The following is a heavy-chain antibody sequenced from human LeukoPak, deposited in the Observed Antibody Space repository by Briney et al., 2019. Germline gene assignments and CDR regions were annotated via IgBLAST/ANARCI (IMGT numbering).Heavy chain of an antibody. CDR3: ARDYSYPDY. V-gene: IGHV4-59*12. J-gene: IGHJ4*02. Sequence: SETLSLTCTVSGGSISCYYWSWIRQSPGKGLEWIGYIYYSGTTYYNPSLKSRVTISVDTSKNQFSLQLRSVTAADTAVYYCARDYSYPDYWGQGTLVTVSS. CDR2: IYYSGTT. CDR1: GGSISCYY. D-gene: IGHD5-18*01.